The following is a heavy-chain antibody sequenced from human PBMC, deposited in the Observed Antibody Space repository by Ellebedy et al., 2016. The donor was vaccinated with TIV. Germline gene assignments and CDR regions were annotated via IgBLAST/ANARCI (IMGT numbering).Heavy chain of an antibody. CDR2: INHSGST. J-gene: IGHJ6*03. CDR1: GGSFSGYY. Sequence: SETLSLXCAVYGGSFSGYYWSWIRQPPGKGLEWIGEINHSGSTNYNPSLKSRVTISVDTSKNQFSLKLSSVTAADTAVYYCASTTRNLARKNYYYYSMDVWGKGTTVTVSS. V-gene: IGHV4-34*01. D-gene: IGHD1-1*01. CDR3: ASTTRNLARKNYYYYSMDV.